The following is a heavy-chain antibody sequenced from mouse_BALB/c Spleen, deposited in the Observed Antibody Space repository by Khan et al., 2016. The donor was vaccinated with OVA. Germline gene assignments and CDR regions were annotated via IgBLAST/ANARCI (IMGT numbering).Heavy chain of an antibody. J-gene: IGHJ3*01. CDR3: ARHDYYDNDEGLAY. CDR2: ISSGGHYT. V-gene: IGHV5-6*01. D-gene: IGHD1-1*01. CDR1: GFTFSTYG. Sequence: EVQLVESGGDLVKPGGSLKLSCAASGFTFSTYGMSWVRQTPDMRLEWVATISSGGHYTYYPDSVTGRFTISRDKDRKVLYMKRSSLNAEDTVKYYCARHDYYDNDEGLAYWGQGTLVTVSA.